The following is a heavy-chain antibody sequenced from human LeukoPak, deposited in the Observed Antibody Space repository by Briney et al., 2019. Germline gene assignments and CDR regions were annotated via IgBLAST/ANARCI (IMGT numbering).Heavy chain of an antibody. CDR1: GFTLSDYS. D-gene: IGHD5-18*01. CDR3: ASSLNTVMVSPYYLEY. CDR2: LTSGGVSA. J-gene: IGHJ4*02. V-gene: IGHV3-11*04. Sequence: GGSLRLSCAASGFTLSDYSMTWVRQAPGQGLEWISFLTSGGVSAFYAGSVRGRFTVSRDDARNSLSLYMNTLRADDTAVYYCASSLNTVMVSPYYLEYWGPGTLVTVSS.